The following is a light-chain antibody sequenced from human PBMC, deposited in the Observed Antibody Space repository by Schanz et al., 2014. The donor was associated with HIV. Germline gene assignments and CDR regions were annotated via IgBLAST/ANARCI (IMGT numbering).Light chain of an antibody. V-gene: IGKV3-20*01. Sequence: EIVLTQSPGTLSLSPGERATLSCRASQSVSSSYFAWYQQKPGQAPRLLIYGASSRATGIPDRFSGSGSGTDFTLTISRLEPEDFAVYYCQRYGPSVTFGGGTKVEIK. CDR2: GAS. CDR3: QRYGPSVT. CDR1: QSVSSSY. J-gene: IGKJ4*01.